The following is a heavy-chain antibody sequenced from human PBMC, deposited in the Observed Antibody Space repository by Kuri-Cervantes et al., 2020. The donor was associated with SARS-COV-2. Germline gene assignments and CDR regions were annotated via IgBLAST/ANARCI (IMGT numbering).Heavy chain of an antibody. V-gene: IGHV3-7*03. J-gene: IGHJ4*02. CDR3: ARGDSSGYPFDY. CDR2: IKQDGSEK. D-gene: IGHD3-22*01. CDR1: GFTFSSFG. Sequence: LSLTCAASGFTFSSFGMHWVRQAPGKGLEWVTNIKQDGSEKYYVDSVKGRFTISRDNAKNSLYLQMNSLRAEDTAVYYCARGDSSGYPFDYWGQGTLVTVSS.